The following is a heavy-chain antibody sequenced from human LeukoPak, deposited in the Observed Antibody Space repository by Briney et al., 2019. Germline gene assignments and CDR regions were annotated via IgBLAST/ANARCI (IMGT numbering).Heavy chain of an antibody. Sequence: GGSLRLSCAASGFTVSSNYMSWVRQAPGKGLEWVSVIYGGGSTYYADSVKGRFTISRDNSKNTLYLQMNSLRAEDTAVYYCAREPAPNYYGSGSSCVWGQGTTVTVSS. J-gene: IGHJ6*02. D-gene: IGHD3-10*01. CDR1: GFTVSSNY. CDR2: IYGGGST. V-gene: IGHV3-66*01. CDR3: AREPAPNYYGSGSSCV.